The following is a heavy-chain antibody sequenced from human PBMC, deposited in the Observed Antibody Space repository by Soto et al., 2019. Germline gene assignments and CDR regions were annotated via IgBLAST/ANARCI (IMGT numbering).Heavy chain of an antibody. V-gene: IGHV3-48*02. Sequence: EVQLVESGGGLVQPGGSLRLSCAASGFTFSSYSMNWVRQAPGKGLEWVSYISSSSSTIYYADSVKGRFTISRDNAKNSLYLQMNSLRDEDTAVYYCARVPQYYDSSRYGYWGQGTLVTVSS. J-gene: IGHJ4*02. CDR2: ISSSSSTI. D-gene: IGHD3-22*01. CDR1: GFTFSSYS. CDR3: ARVPQYYDSSRYGY.